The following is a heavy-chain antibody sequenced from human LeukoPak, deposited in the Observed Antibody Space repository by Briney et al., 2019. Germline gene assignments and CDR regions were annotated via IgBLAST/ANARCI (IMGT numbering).Heavy chain of an antibody. J-gene: IGHJ5*02. Sequence: GASVKVSCKASGYTFTSYYMHWVRQAPGQGLEWMGIINPSGGSTSYAQKFQGRVTMTRDTSTSTVYMELSSLRSEDTAVYYCAADIVVVPAAHMAEGFDPWGQGTLVTVSS. CDR1: GYTFTSYY. CDR2: INPSGGST. D-gene: IGHD2-2*01. CDR3: AADIVVVPAAHMAEGFDP. V-gene: IGHV1-46*01.